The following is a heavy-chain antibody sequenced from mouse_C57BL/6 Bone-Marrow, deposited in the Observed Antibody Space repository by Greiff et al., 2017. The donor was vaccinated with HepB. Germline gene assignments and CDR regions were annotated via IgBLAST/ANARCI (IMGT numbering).Heavy chain of an antibody. D-gene: IGHD1-1*01. Sequence: QVQLQQSGAELVKPGASVKISCKASGYAFSSYWINWVKQRPGKGLEWIGQIYPGDGDTNYNGKFKGKATLTADKSSSTAYMQLSSLTSEDSAVYFCAPITTVVARDAMDYWGQGTSVTVSS. CDR2: IYPGDGDT. CDR1: GYAFSSYW. J-gene: IGHJ4*01. V-gene: IGHV1-80*01. CDR3: APITTVVARDAMDY.